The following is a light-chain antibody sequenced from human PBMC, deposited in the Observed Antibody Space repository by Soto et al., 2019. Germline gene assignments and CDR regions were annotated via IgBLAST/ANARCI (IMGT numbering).Light chain of an antibody. Sequence: AIQMTQSPSSLSGAVEGRVTITCRASQGIKNDLNWYQQKPGKAPQLLIYGASTLQRGVPSRFSGSGSGIGFTLTISSLQPEDFATYYCLQDFKYPRTFGPGTRVDL. CDR1: QGIKND. V-gene: IGKV1-6*01. CDR3: LQDFKYPRT. J-gene: IGKJ3*01. CDR2: GAS.